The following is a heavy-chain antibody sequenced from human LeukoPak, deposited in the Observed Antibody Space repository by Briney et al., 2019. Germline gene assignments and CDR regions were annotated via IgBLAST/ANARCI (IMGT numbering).Heavy chain of an antibody. Sequence: GASVKVSCKASGYTFTSYGISWVRQAPGQGLGWMGWISAYNGNTNCAQKLQGRVTMTTDTSTSTAYMELRSLRSDDTAVYYCARDWVDIVVVPAAIRHDYWGQGTLVTVSS. CDR1: GYTFTSYG. D-gene: IGHD2-2*01. CDR3: ARDWVDIVVVPAAIRHDY. V-gene: IGHV1-18*01. CDR2: ISAYNGNT. J-gene: IGHJ4*02.